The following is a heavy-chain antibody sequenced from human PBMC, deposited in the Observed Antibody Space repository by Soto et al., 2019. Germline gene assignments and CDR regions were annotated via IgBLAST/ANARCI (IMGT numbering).Heavy chain of an antibody. D-gene: IGHD3-3*01. CDR3: ARDVLYYDFWRGRSECGINV. CDR2: INPNSGGT. V-gene: IGHV1-2*02. J-gene: IGHJ6*02. Sequence: ASVKVSCKASGYTFTVYYMHWVRQAPGQGLEWMGWINPNSGGTNYAQKFQGRVIMTRDTSISTAYMELSRLRSDDTAVYYCARDVLYYDFWRGRSECGINVWGQETTVTVSS. CDR1: GYTFTVYY.